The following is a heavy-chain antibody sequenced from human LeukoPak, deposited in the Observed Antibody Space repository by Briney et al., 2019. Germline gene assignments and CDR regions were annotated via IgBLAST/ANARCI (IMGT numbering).Heavy chain of an antibody. CDR3: AKEKYYYDSSGTIDY. V-gene: IGHV3-23*01. CDR2: ITGSGGDT. CDR1: GFTFSSYA. Sequence: PGGSLRLSCAASGFTFSSYAMDWARQAPGKGLEWVSTITGSGGDTYYADSVKGRFTISRDNSKNTLYLQMNSLRAEDTAIYYCAKEKYYYDSSGTIDYWGQGTLVTVSS. J-gene: IGHJ4*02. D-gene: IGHD3-22*01.